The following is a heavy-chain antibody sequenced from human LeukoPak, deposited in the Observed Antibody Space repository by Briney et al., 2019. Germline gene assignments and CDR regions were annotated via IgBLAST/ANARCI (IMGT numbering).Heavy chain of an antibody. CDR2: IYYSGST. J-gene: IGHJ6*02. D-gene: IGHD2-15*01. CDR1: GGSISSYY. Sequence: PSETLSLTCSVSGGSISSYYWSWIRQPPGKGLEWIGYIYYSGSTNYNPSLKSRVTISVDTSKNQFSLKLSSVTAADTAVYYCASLVSGYCSGGSCSTYYGMDAWGQGTTVTVSS. CDR3: ASLVSGYCSGGSCSTYYGMDA. V-gene: IGHV4-59*08.